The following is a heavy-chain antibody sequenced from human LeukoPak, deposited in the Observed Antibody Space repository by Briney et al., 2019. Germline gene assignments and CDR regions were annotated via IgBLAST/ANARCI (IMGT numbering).Heavy chain of an antibody. Sequence: SETLSLTCAVYGGSFSSYYWSWIRQPPGKGLEWIGEINHSGSTTYKPSLKSRVTISLDTSKNQFSLKLRSVTAADTAVYYCARGPRFGELLWHWFDPWGQGTLVTVSS. CDR1: GGSFSSYY. CDR3: ARGPRFGELLWHWFDP. V-gene: IGHV4-34*01. D-gene: IGHD3-10*01. J-gene: IGHJ5*02. CDR2: INHSGST.